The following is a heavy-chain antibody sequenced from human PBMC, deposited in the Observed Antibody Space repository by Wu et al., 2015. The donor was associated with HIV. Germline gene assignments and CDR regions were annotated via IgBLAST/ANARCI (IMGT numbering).Heavy chain of an antibody. Sequence: QVQLVQSGAEVKKPGASVKVSCKTSGYTFTGYYMQWVRQAPGQGLEWMGWINPNSGGTNYAQKFQGRVTMTTDTSTSTAYMELRSLRSDDTAVYYCATNTDSVATSLYSLGVWGQGTVVTVSS. CDR3: ATNTDSVATSLYSLGV. D-gene: IGHD5-12*01. J-gene: IGHJ6*02. CDR1: GYTFTGYY. V-gene: IGHV1-2*02. CDR2: INPNSGGT.